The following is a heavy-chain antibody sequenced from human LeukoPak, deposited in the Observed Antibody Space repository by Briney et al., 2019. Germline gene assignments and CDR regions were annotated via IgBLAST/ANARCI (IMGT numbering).Heavy chain of an antibody. CDR2: ISAYNGNT. J-gene: IGHJ4*02. CDR1: GYTFTSYG. Sequence: GASVKVSRKASGYTFTSYGISWVRQAPGQGLEWMGWISAYNGNTNYAQKLQGRVTMTTDTSTSTAYMELRSLRSDDTAVYYCARDHCSSTSCYSDYWGQGTLVTVSS. CDR3: ARDHCSSTSCYSDY. D-gene: IGHD2-2*02. V-gene: IGHV1-18*04.